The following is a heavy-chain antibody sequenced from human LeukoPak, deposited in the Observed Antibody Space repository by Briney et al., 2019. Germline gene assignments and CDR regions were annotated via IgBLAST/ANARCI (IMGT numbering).Heavy chain of an antibody. CDR1: GGTFSSYA. CDR3: ARDSLGDSSGYYVY. V-gene: IGHV1-69*04. CDR2: IIPIFGIA. D-gene: IGHD3-22*01. J-gene: IGHJ4*02. Sequence: SVKVSCKACGGTFSSYAISWVRQAPGQGLEWMGRIIPIFGIANYAQKFQGRVTITADKSTSTAYMELSSLRSEDTAVYYCARDSLGDSSGYYVYWGQGTLVTVSS.